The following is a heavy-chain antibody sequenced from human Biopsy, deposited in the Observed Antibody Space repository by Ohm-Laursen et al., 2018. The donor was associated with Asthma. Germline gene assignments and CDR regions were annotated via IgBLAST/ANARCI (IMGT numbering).Heavy chain of an antibody. J-gene: IGHJ2*01. CDR1: GDAISISGSH. D-gene: IGHD6-6*01. Sequence: SDTLSLTCIVSGDAISISGSHWGWIRQSPGKGLEWIGSIYYSGRTYYNPSLESRVTISADTSKNHFSLKVTSVTAADTAVYYCARAVSSSSYWYFDLWGRGDLVTVSS. CDR2: IYYSGRT. CDR3: ARAVSSSSYWYFDL. V-gene: IGHV4-39*02.